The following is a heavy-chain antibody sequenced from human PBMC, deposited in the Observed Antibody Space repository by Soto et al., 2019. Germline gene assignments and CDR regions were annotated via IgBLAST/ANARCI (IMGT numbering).Heavy chain of an antibody. V-gene: IGHV3-15*07. Sequence: PGGSLRLSCAASGFSFSNAWMSWVRQAPGKGLEWVGRIKSKTSGGTTDYAAPVKGRFTISRDDSKNTLYLQMNSLKSEDTAVYYCITRGWAIDSSGYLWGQGTLVTVSS. CDR2: IKSKTSGGTT. D-gene: IGHD6-25*01. CDR3: ITRGWAIDSSGYL. J-gene: IGHJ4*02. CDR1: GFSFSNAW.